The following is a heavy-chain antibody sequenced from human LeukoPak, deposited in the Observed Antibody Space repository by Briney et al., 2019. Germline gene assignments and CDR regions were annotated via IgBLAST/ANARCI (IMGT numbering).Heavy chain of an antibody. CDR3: VGTIRALYYFNY. CDR2: IGYDGSNK. V-gene: IGHV3-30*02. J-gene: IGHJ4*02. CDR1: GFTFSSYG. Sequence: PGGSLRLSCAASGFTFSSYGMHWVRQAPGKGLEWVAFIGYDGSNKYYADSVKGRFTISRDNSKNTLYLQMNSLRAEDTAVYYCVGTIRALYYFNYWGQGTLVTVSS. D-gene: IGHD1-26*01.